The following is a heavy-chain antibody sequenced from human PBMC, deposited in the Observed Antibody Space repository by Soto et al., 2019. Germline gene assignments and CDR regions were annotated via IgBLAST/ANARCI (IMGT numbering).Heavy chain of an antibody. D-gene: IGHD6-19*01. CDR3: AREVVFVAASHYYYFGTDV. V-gene: IGHV1-69*13. Sequence: SVKVSCKASGGTFSSYAISWVRQAPGQGLEWMGGIIPIFGTANYAQKFQGRVTITADESTSTAYMELSSLRSEDTAVYYCAREVVFVAASHYYYFGTDVWRHATTVTVP. J-gene: IGHJ6*02. CDR2: IIPIFGTA. CDR1: GGTFSSYA.